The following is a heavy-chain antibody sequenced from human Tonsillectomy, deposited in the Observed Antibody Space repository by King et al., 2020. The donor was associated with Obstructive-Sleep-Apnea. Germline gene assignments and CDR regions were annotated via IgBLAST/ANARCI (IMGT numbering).Heavy chain of an antibody. J-gene: IGHJ3*02. CDR2: ISGCGGGP. D-gene: IGHD3-16*02. CDR3: AKDTTYYDYVWGSYRSTHDAFDI. CDR1: GFTFSSYA. Sequence: VQLVESGGGLVQPGGSLRLSCAASGFTFSSYAISLVRQAPGKGLEWGPVISGCGGGPYYRVSVKGRFTISREESKNKLFLQMKSLRAQDTAVYYCAKDTTYYDYVWGSYRSTHDAFDIWGQGTMVTVSS. V-gene: IGHV3-23*04.